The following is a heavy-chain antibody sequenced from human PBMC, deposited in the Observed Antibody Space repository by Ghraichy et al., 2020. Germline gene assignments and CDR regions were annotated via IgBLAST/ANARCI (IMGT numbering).Heavy chain of an antibody. V-gene: IGHV3-21*01. CDR1: GFTFSSYG. CDR2: ISSSRSYI. D-gene: IGHD3-22*01. CDR3: ARASITMIVVAPFDY. J-gene: IGHJ4*02. Sequence: GESLNISCAASGFTFSSYGMNWVRQAPGEGLEWVSSISSSRSYINYADSVKGRFTISRDNAKNSLYLQMNSLRAEDTAVYYCARASITMIVVAPFDYWGQGTLVTVSS.